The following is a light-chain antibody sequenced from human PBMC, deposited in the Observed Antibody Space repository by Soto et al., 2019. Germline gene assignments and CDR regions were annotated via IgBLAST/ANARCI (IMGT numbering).Light chain of an antibody. CDR1: QSISDW. Sequence: DIQMTQSPSTLSASVGDRVTITCRASQSISDWLAWYQQKPGKAPKLLIYKASSLESGVPSRFSGSGSGTDFTLTIISLQPDDLSTYYCQQYKIYPYTFGQGTKLEIK. V-gene: IGKV1-5*03. CDR2: KAS. CDR3: QQYKIYPYT. J-gene: IGKJ2*01.